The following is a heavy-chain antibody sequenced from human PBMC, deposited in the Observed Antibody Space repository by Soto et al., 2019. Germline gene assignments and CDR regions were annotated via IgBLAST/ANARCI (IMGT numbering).Heavy chain of an antibody. CDR2: IFPDDSDT. J-gene: IGHJ4*02. D-gene: IGHD3-16*01. Sequence: GESLKISCKASGYIIKNYWIGWVRQMPGQGLEWMGIIFPDDSDTRYSPSFQGHVTISVDKSISTAYVQWSSLKASDSAIYYCFRGGVTTRTFDYWGQGTLVTVS. CDR3: FRGGVTTRTFDY. CDR1: GYIIKNYW. V-gene: IGHV5-51*01.